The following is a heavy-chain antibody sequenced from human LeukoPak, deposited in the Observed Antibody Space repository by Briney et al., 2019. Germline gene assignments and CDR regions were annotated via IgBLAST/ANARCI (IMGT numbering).Heavy chain of an antibody. Sequence: GGSLRLSCAASGFTFSSYGMHWARQAPGKGLEWVAVISYDGSNKYYADSVKGRFTISRDNSKNTLYLQMNSLRAEDTAVYYCAEGREDFDYWGQGTLVTVSS. CDR3: AEGREDFDY. V-gene: IGHV3-30*18. CDR1: GFTFSSYG. CDR2: ISYDGSNK. J-gene: IGHJ4*02.